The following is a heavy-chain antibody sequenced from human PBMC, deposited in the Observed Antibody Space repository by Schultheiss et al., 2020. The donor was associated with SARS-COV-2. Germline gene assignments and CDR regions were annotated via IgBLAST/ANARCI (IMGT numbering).Heavy chain of an antibody. D-gene: IGHD3-3*01. CDR3: ARDPGDEWHRGVYAFDI. V-gene: IGHV1-18*01. J-gene: IGHJ3*02. Sequence: ASVKVSCKASGYTFTSYGISWVRQAPGQGLEWMGWISAYNGNTNYAQKLQGRVTMTTDTSTSTAYMELRSLRSDDTAVYYCARDPGDEWHRGVYAFDIWGQRTMVTVSS. CDR1: GYTFTSYG. CDR2: ISAYNGNT.